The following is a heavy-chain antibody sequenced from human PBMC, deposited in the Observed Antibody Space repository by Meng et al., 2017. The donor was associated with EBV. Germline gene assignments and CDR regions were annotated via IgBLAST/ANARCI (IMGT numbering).Heavy chain of an antibody. D-gene: IGHD3-22*01. CDR2: IYHSGST. CDR3: ARRSLDYYDSSGFDY. J-gene: IGHJ4*02. V-gene: IGHV4-4*02. Sequence: QVELQEVGPGLVKASGTLSLTCAVSGGSISSSNWWSWVRQPPGKGLEWIGEIYHSGSTNYNPSLKSRVTISVDKSKNQFSLKLSSVTAADTAVYYCARRSLDYYDSSGFDYWGQGTLVTVSS. CDR1: GGSISSSNW.